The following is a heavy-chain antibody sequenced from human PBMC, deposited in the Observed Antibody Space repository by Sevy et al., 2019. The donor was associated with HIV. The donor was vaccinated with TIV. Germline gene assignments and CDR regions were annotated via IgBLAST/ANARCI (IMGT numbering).Heavy chain of an antibody. Sequence: GGSLRLSCAASGFAFSSSWMTWVRQAPGKGLEWVANIKQDGSEKYYVDFLNGLFTISGDNAKNSLYLQMNSLRAEDTAVYYCARLCTGFIYYYYYGMDVWGQGTTVTVSS. CDR3: ARLCTGFIYYYYYGMDV. V-gene: IGHV3-7*01. J-gene: IGHJ6*02. CDR2: IKQDGSEK. D-gene: IGHD2-2*01. CDR1: GFAFSSSW.